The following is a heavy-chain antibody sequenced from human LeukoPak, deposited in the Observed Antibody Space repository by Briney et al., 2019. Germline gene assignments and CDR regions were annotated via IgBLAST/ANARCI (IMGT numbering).Heavy chain of an antibody. CDR2: ISYSGTT. CDR1: GGSISSTSYY. V-gene: IGHV4-39*07. CDR3: ARDPDFWNGYYNFDY. D-gene: IGHD3-3*01. Sequence: SETLSLTCTVSGGSISSTSYYWGWIRQPPGKGLEWIGSISYSGTTYYNPSLKSRVTIPVDTSKNQFSLKLNSVTAADTAVYYCARDPDFWNGYYNFDYWGQGTLVTVSS. J-gene: IGHJ4*02.